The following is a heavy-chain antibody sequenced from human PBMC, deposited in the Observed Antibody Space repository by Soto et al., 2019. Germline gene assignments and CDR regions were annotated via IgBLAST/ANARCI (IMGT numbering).Heavy chain of an antibody. V-gene: IGHV4-61*01. D-gene: IGHD1-26*01. CDR2: IYYSGST. CDR1: GGSVSSGSYY. Sequence: QVQLQESGPGLVKPSETLSLTCTVSGGSVSSGSYYWSWIRQPPGKGLEWIGYIYYSGSTNYNPSLTRRVTISVDTSKNQFSLKLSAVTAADTAVYYCARVRVGATLDYWGQGTLVTVSS. J-gene: IGHJ4*02. CDR3: ARVRVGATLDY.